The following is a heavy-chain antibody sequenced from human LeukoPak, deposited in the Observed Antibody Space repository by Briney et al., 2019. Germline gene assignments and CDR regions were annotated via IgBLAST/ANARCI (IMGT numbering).Heavy chain of an antibody. CDR3: ARDHSGSSSAFDY. Sequence: PGRSLRLSCAASGFTFSSYGMHWVRQAPGKGLEWVAAIWYDGSNKYYADSVKGRFTISRDNSKNTLYLQMNSLRAEDTAVYYCARDHSGSSSAFDYWGQGTLVTVSS. CDR1: GFTFSSYG. CDR2: IWYDGSNK. D-gene: IGHD6-6*01. J-gene: IGHJ4*02. V-gene: IGHV3-33*01.